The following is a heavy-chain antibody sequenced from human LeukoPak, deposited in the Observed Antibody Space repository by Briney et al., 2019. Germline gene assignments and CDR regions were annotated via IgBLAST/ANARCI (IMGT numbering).Heavy chain of an antibody. D-gene: IGHD2-2*02. CDR2: INHSGST. CDR3: ARGGDIVVVPAAIPHFDY. CDR1: GGSFSGYY. Sequence: SETLSLTCAVYGGSFSGYYWSWIRQPPGKGLEWIGEINHSGSTNHNPSLKSRVTISVDTSKNQFSLKLSPVTAADTAVYYCARGGDIVVVPAAIPHFDYWGQGTLVTVSS. V-gene: IGHV4-34*01. J-gene: IGHJ4*02.